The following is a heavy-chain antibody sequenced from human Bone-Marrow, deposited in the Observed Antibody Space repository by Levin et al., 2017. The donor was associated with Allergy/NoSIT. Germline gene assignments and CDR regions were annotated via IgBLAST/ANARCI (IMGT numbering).Heavy chain of an antibody. D-gene: IGHD2-21*02. Sequence: PPASVKVSCRASGYTFSNYDINWVRQATGQGLEWMGWMSPNNGNTGYAQKFQGRVTMTRDISINTAYMELSSLTSEDTAIYFCARGRGRTTILRRPHSYYYGLDVWGRGTTVTVSS. CDR1: GYTFSNYD. CDR3: ARGRGRTTILRRPHSYYYGLDV. J-gene: IGHJ6*02. V-gene: IGHV1-8*01. CDR2: MSPNNGNT.